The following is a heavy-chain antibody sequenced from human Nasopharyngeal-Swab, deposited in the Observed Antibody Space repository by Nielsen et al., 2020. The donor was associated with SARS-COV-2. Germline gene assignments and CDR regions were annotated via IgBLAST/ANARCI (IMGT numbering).Heavy chain of an antibody. CDR1: GYTFTNSH. CDR2: INPTGDTT. Sequence: ASVKVSCKASGYTFTNSHMHWVRQAPGQGLEWMGMINPTGDTTSDAQNFEGRLSVTRDTSTGTVYMELSSLRSEDTAVYYCARGYEVAARDDWFDPWGQGTLVTVSS. D-gene: IGHD6-13*01. J-gene: IGHJ5*02. CDR3: ARGYEVAARDDWFDP. V-gene: IGHV1-46*01.